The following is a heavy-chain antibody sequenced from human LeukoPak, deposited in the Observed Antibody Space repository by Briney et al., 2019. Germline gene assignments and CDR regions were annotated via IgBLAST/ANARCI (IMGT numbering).Heavy chain of an antibody. V-gene: IGHV1-24*01. J-gene: IGHJ5*02. D-gene: IGHD3-16*01. CDR2: FDPDDGET. CDR3: ATSTYYDYVWGSYRLDT. Sequence: ASVKVSCKVSGYTLTELSMHWVRQAPGQGLEWMGGFDPDDGETIYAQKFQGRVTMTEDTSTDTAYMELSSLRSEDTAVYYCATSTYYDYVWGSYRLDTWGQGTLVTVSS. CDR1: GYTLTELS.